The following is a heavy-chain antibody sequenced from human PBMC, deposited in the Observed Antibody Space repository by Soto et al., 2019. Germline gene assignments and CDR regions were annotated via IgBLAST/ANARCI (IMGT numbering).Heavy chain of an antibody. CDR1: GGSISSSNW. V-gene: IGHV4-4*02. J-gene: IGHJ6*02. Sequence: SETLSLTCAVSGGSISSSNWWSCVRQPPGKGLEWIGEIYHSGSTNYNPSLKSRVTISVDKSKNQFSLKLSSVTAADTAVYYCARERVVVVPAATYYYYYGMDVWGQGTTVTVSS. D-gene: IGHD2-2*01. CDR2: IYHSGST. CDR3: ARERVVVVPAATYYYYYGMDV.